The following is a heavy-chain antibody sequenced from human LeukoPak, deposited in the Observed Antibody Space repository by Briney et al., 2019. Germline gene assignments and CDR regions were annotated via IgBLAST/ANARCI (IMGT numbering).Heavy chain of an antibody. Sequence: PGGFLRLSCAASGFTFSRHSMSWVRQAPGKGLEWVSVISGSGGRSYSEDSVKGRFTISRDNSKNTLYLQMNSLRAEDTAIYYCARESAYCGSDCRSLSDHWGQGTPVTVSS. CDR2: ISGSGGRS. D-gene: IGHD2-21*02. CDR3: ARESAYCGSDCRSLSDH. CDR1: GFTFSRHS. J-gene: IGHJ4*02. V-gene: IGHV3-23*01.